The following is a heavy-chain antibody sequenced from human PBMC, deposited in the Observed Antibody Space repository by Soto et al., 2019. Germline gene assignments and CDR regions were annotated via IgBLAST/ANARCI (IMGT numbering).Heavy chain of an antibody. CDR3: ARGDRGVSGSPASYYYSGLDV. J-gene: IGHJ6*02. Sequence: DVQLLESGGHLVQSGGSLRLSCAASGFTFSSYAMSWVRQAPGKGLEWVSSVSAGGDMTYYSDSVKGRFTISRDNSNKALFLQMNSLRIEDTALYYCARGDRGVSGSPASYYYSGLDVWGQGATVTVS. V-gene: IGHV3-23*01. D-gene: IGHD2-8*02. CDR2: VSAGGDMT. CDR1: GFTFSSYA.